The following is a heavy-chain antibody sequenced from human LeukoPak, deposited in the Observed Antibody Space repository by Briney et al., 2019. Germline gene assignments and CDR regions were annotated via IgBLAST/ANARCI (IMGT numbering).Heavy chain of an antibody. J-gene: IGHJ4*02. Sequence: GGSLRLSCAASGFTFSGYAMHWVRQAPGKGLEWVALISYDGGSNKYYADSVKGRFTISRDNSKNTLCLQMNSLRAEDTAVYYYAREERGHLVGYWGQGTLVTVSS. CDR2: ISYDGGSNK. D-gene: IGHD6-6*01. V-gene: IGHV3-30-3*01. CDR3: AREERGHLVGY. CDR1: GFTFSGYA.